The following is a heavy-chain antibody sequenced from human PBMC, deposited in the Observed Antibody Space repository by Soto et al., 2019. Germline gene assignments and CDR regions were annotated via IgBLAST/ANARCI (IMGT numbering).Heavy chain of an antibody. CDR1: GGSISSYY. CDR3: ARTVTRLYYYYYMDV. Sequence: SETLSLTCTVSGGSISSYYWSWIRQPPGKGLEWIGYIYYSGSTNYNPSLKSRVTISVDTSKNQFSLKLGSVTAADTAVYYCARTVTRLYYYYYMDVWGKGTTVTVSS. CDR2: IYYSGST. V-gene: IGHV4-59*01. D-gene: IGHD4-4*01. J-gene: IGHJ6*03.